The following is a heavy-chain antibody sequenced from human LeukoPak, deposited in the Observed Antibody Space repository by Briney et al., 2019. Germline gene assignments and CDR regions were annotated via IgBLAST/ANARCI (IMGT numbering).Heavy chain of an antibody. CDR3: ARDLGYYGSGSYYNEGYFDY. J-gene: IGHJ4*02. CDR2: ISSSSSTI. V-gene: IGHV3-48*01. CDR1: GFTFSTYS. Sequence: GGSLRLSCAASGFTFSTYSMNWVRQAPGKGLEWVSYISSSSSTIYYADSVKGRFTISRDNAKNSLYLQMNSLRAEDTAVYYCARDLGYYGSGSYYNEGYFDYWGQGTLVTVSS. D-gene: IGHD3-10*01.